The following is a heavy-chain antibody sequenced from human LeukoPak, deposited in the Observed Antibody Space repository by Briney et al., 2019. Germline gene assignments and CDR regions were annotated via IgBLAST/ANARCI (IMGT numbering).Heavy chain of an antibody. CDR1: GFTFSSYE. CDR2: ISSSGGST. CDR3: ANLIPVAATPFDY. J-gene: IGHJ4*02. V-gene: IGHV3-23*01. D-gene: IGHD6-19*01. Sequence: ARGSLRLSCTASGFTFSSYEMNWVRQAPGKGLEWASYISSSGGSTYYADSVKGRFTISRDNSKNTLYLQMNSLRAEDTAVYYCANLIPVAATPFDYWGRGTLVTVSS.